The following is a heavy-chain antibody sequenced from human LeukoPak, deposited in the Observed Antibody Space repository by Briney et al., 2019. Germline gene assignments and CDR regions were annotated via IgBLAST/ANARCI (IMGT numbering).Heavy chain of an antibody. CDR1: GFTFSSHG. CDR2: ISGSGGST. J-gene: IGHJ4*02. D-gene: IGHD3-9*01. V-gene: IGHV3-23*01. CDR3: AKEALRYFDWTPTDY. Sequence: GGSLRLSCAASGFTFSSHGMSWVRQAPGKGLEWVSVISGSGGSTYSADSVKGRFTISRDNSKNTLYLQMNSLRAEDTAVYYCAKEALRYFDWTPTDYWGQGTLVTVSS.